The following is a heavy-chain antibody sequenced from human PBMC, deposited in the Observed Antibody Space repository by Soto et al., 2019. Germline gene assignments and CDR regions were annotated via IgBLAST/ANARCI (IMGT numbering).Heavy chain of an antibody. J-gene: IGHJ4*02. CDR3: AKDSSGYYGGGGFDY. CDR1: GFTFSSYG. V-gene: IGHV3-30*18. CDR2: ISYDGSNK. D-gene: IGHD3-22*01. Sequence: GGSLRLSCAASGFTFSSYGMHWVRQAPGKGLEWVAVISYDGSNKYYADSVKGRFTISRDNSKNTLYLQMNSLRAEDTAVYYCAKDSSGYYGGGGFDYWGQGTLVTVSS.